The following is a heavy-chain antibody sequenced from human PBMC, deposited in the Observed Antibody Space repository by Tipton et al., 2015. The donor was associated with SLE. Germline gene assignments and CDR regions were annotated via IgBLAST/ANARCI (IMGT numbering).Heavy chain of an antibody. CDR1: GGSTTNYY. CDR2: VYNSGGT. D-gene: IGHD3-3*01. Sequence: TLSLTCTVSGGSTTNYYWSWIRQPPGKGLEWIGYVYNSGGTNYNPSLKSRVTISIDTSRNQFSLKLSSVTAADTAVYYCAKRNDFWSGYYGYYYGMDVWGQGTTVTVSS. CDR3: AKRNDFWSGYYGYYYGMDV. V-gene: IGHV4-59*12. J-gene: IGHJ6*02.